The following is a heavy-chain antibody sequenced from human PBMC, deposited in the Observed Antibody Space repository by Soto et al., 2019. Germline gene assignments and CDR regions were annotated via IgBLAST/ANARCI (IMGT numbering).Heavy chain of an antibody. Sequence: PGGSLRLSCAASGFSFSTYNMNWVRQAPGKGLEWVSAISGSGGSTYYADSVKGRFTISRDNSKNTLYLQMNSLRAEDTAVYYCAKPGDSGSSDFDYWGQGTLVTVSS. CDR3: AKPGDSGSSDFDY. D-gene: IGHD1-26*01. V-gene: IGHV3-23*01. CDR1: GFSFSTYN. J-gene: IGHJ4*02. CDR2: ISGSGGST.